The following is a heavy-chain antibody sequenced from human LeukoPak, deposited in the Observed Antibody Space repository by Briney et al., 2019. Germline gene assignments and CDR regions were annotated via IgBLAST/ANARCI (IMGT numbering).Heavy chain of an antibody. CDR3: AREQLVPLRYFAY. Sequence: SETLSLTCTVSGGSISSGGYYWSWIRQHPGKGLEWIGYIYYSGSTYYNPSLKSRVTISVDTSKNQFSLKLSSGTAADTAVYYCAREQLVPLRYFAYWGQGTLVTVPS. V-gene: IGHV4-31*03. J-gene: IGHJ4*02. D-gene: IGHD6-6*01. CDR1: GGSISSGGYY. CDR2: IYYSGST.